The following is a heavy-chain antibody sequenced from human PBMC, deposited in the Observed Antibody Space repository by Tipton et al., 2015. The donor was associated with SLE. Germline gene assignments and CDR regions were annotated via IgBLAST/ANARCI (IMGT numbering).Heavy chain of an antibody. CDR2: IYNSGIT. CDR1: GDSFSSGSSS. J-gene: IGHJ4*02. V-gene: IGHV4-61*02. Sequence: LRLSCTVSGDSFSSGSSSWNWVRQPAGKGLEWIGLIYNSGITNYNPSLQSRVTMSVDTSKNQFSLKLTSVTAADTAVYYCARDPYDSWSDYQATFDYWGQGTLATVSP. CDR3: ARDPYDSWSDYQATFDY. D-gene: IGHD3-3*01.